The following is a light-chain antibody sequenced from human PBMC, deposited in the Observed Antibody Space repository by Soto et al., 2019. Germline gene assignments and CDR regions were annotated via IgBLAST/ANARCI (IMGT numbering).Light chain of an antibody. CDR1: QSVSGTS. Sequence: EIVLTQSPGTLSLSPGERATLSCRASQSVSGTSLAWYQQKPGQAPRLLIFNAVSRAAGIPDRFSGSGSGTDFSLTISRLEPEDFAMYYCQLYDTSPLTFGQGTQVDIK. CDR2: NAV. J-gene: IGKJ1*01. CDR3: QLYDTSPLT. V-gene: IGKV3-20*01.